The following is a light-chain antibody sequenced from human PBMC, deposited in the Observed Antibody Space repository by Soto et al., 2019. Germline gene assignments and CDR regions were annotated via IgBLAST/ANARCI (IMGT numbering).Light chain of an antibody. V-gene: IGLV2-14*01. CDR2: EVT. CDR1: SSDVGGYNY. Sequence: QSALTQPASVSGSPGQSITISCTGTSSDVGGYNYVSWCQQHPDKAPKLMIYEVTNRPSGVSYRFSGSKSGNTASLTISGLQAEDEADYYCISFTRSSTFVFGTGAKVTVL. J-gene: IGLJ1*01. CDR3: ISFTRSSTFV.